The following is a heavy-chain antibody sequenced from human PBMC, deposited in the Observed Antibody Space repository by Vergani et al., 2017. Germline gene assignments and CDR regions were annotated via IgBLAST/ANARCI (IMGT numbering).Heavy chain of an antibody. CDR2: INHSGST. CDR1: GGSFSGYY. J-gene: IGHJ4*02. V-gene: IGHV4-34*01. Sequence: QVQLQQWGAGLLKPSETLSLTCAVYGGSFSGYYWSWIRQPPGKGLEWIGEINHSGSTNYNPSLKSRVTLSVDTSKNQFSLKLSSVTAADTAVYYCARGSIAARPLDYWGQGTLVTVSS. D-gene: IGHD6-6*01. CDR3: ARGSIAARPLDY.